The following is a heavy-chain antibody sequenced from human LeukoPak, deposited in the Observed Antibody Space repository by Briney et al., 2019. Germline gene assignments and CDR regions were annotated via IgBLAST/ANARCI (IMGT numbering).Heavy chain of an antibody. J-gene: IGHJ5*02. V-gene: IGHV4-39*01. Sequence: SETLYLTCTVSGGSISSSSYYWGWIRQPPGKGLEWIGSIYYSGSTYYNASLKSRVTISVDTSKNQFSLKLSSVTAADTAVYYCARHEFLEWLLYRLSWFDPWGQGTLVTVSS. CDR1: GGSISSSSYY. CDR3: ARHEFLEWLLYRLSWFDP. D-gene: IGHD3-3*01. CDR2: IYYSGST.